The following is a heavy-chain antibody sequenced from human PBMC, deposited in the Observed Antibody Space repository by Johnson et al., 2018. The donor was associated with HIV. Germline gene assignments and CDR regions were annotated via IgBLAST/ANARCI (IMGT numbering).Heavy chain of an antibody. CDR2: IYSGGST. CDR3: ARDWTGAFDI. Sequence: VQLLESGGGVVQPGRSLRLSCAASGFTVSSNYMSWVRQAPGKGLEWVSVIYSGGSTYYADSVKGRFTISRDNSKNTLYLQMNSLRAEDTAVYYCARDWTGAFDIWGQGTMVTVSS. D-gene: IGHD3/OR15-3a*01. J-gene: IGHJ3*02. V-gene: IGHV3-53*01. CDR1: GFTVSSNY.